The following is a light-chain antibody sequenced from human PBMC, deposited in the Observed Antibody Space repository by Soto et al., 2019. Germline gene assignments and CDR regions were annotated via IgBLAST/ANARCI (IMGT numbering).Light chain of an antibody. CDR3: CSYGGYSTWL. Sequence: QSALTQPRSVSGSPGQSVTISCTGTDSDVGTYDYVSWYQQYPGKAPKVMISNVNNRPTGVPDRFSGSKSGNTASLTISGLQAEDEADYYCCSYGGYSTWLFGGGTKLTVL. CDR1: DSDVGTYDY. CDR2: NVN. J-gene: IGLJ3*02. V-gene: IGLV2-11*01.